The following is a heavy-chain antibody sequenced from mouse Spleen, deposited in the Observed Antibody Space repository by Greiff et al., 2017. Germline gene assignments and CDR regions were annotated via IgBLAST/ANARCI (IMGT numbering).Heavy chain of an antibody. CDR1: GFNIKDYY. D-gene: IGHD4-1*01. J-gene: IGHJ2*01. CDR3: ANWEYYFDY. Sequence: EVQLQESGAELVKPGASVKLSCTASGFNIKDYYMHWVKQRTEQGLEWIGRIDPEDGETKYAPKFQGKATITADTSSNTAYLQLSSLTSEDTAVYYCANWEYYFDYWGQGTTLTVSS. V-gene: IGHV14-2*01. CDR2: IDPEDGET.